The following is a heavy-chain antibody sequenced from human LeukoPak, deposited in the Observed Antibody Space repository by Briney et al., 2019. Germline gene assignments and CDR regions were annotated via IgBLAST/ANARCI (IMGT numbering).Heavy chain of an antibody. V-gene: IGHV1-69*13. J-gene: IGHJ4*02. CDR2: IIPIFGTA. CDR1: GGTFSSYA. Sequence: SVKVSCKASGGTFSSYAISWVRQAPGQGLEWMGGIIPIFGTANYAQKFQGRVTITADESTSTAYMELSRLRSDDTAVYYCARGPVFLDYGDSWGQGTLVTVSS. CDR3: ARGPVFLDYGDS. D-gene: IGHD2/OR15-2a*01.